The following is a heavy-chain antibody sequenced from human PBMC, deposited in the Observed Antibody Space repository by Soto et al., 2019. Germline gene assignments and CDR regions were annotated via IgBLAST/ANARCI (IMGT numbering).Heavy chain of an antibody. Sequence: LRLSCAASGFTFSDYAIDWVRQAPGKGLEWVSGISGGGGSTYYADSVKGRFTISRDNSRNTLYLQMNSLRAEDTAVYYCAKGGSPGWSWYFDYWGQGNLVTVSS. D-gene: IGHD3-10*01. J-gene: IGHJ4*02. CDR2: ISGGGGST. CDR3: AKGGSPGWSWYFDY. V-gene: IGHV3-23*01. CDR1: GFTFSDYA.